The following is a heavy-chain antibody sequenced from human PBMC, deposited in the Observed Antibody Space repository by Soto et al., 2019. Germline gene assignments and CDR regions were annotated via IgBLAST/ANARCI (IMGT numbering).Heavy chain of an antibody. CDR3: TRGFGIAS. V-gene: IGHV3-7*04. J-gene: IGHJ4*02. Sequence: EVQLVESGGGLVQPGGSLRLSCAASGFTISSHWMNWVRQAPGKGLEWVANIKQDGSEKYYVDSVKGRFTISRDNAMNSLYLQMNSLRAEDTAMYYCTRGFGIASWGQGPLVTVSS. CDR2: IKQDGSEK. CDR1: GFTISSHW. D-gene: IGHD3-16*01.